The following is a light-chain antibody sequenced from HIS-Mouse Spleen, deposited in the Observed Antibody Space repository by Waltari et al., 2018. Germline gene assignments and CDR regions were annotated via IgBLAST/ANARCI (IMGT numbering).Light chain of an antibody. V-gene: IGLV2-11*01. CDR1: SSDVGGYNY. Sequence: QSALTQPRSVSGSPGQSVTISCTGTSSDVGGYNYVSLYQQHPGKAPKLMIYDVSKRPAGVPDRFSGSKSVNTASLTISGLQAEDEADYYCCSYAGSYTLVFGGGTKLTVL. CDR3: CSYAGSYTLV. CDR2: DVS. J-gene: IGLJ2*01.